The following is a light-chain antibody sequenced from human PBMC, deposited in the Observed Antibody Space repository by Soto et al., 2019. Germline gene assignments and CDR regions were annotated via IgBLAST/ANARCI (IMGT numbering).Light chain of an antibody. CDR3: QQRGT. Sequence: EIVLTQSPATLSLSPGERATLSCRASQSVSSYLAWYQQKPGQAPRLLIYDASNRATGIPARFSGSGSGTVFTLTISSLEPEDFAVYYCQQRGTFGRGTKVDIK. J-gene: IGKJ4*01. V-gene: IGKV3-11*01. CDR2: DAS. CDR1: QSVSSY.